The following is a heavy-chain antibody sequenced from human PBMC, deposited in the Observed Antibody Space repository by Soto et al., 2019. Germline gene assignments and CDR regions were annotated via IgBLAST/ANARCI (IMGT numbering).Heavy chain of an antibody. CDR1: GDSIATVDYF. J-gene: IGHJ5*01. Sequence: PSGTLSLPCSVSGDSIATVDYFWAWIRQPPGQALEYIGYIYKSTTTYYNPSFESRVAISLDTSKSQFSLNVTSVTAADTAVYFCARGRYCLTGRCFPNWFDSWGQGTLVTVSS. CDR2: IYKSTTT. D-gene: IGHD2-15*01. CDR3: ARGRYCLTGRCFPNWFDS. V-gene: IGHV4-30-4*01.